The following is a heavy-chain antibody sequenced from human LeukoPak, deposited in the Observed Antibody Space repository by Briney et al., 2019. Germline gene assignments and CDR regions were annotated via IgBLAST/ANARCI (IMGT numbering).Heavy chain of an antibody. J-gene: IGHJ4*02. V-gene: IGHV1-2*02. D-gene: IGHD6-19*01. CDR1: GYTFTGDY. CDR2: INPDSGGI. CDR3: ARPVGCYFYYFDY. Sequence: ASVKVSCKASGYTFTGDYIHWVRQAPGQGLEWMGWINPDSGGIKYAQKFQGRVTMTRDTSISTAYMELSRLRSDDTAIYYCARPVGCYFYYFDYWGQGALVTVSS.